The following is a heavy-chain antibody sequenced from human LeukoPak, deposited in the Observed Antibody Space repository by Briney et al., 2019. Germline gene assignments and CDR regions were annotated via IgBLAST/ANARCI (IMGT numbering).Heavy chain of an antibody. D-gene: IGHD3-22*01. CDR3: ARAPSEVGGYYPEYFRH. Sequence: GGSLRLSCESSGFTFSRYWMHWVRQAPGKGLVWVSRIKSDGKTNYADSVKGRFTISRDNAKNTVSLQMDSLRAEDTGVYYCARAPSEVGGYYPEYFRHWGQGTLVTVSS. CDR2: IKSDGKT. V-gene: IGHV3-74*01. J-gene: IGHJ1*01. CDR1: GFTFSRYW.